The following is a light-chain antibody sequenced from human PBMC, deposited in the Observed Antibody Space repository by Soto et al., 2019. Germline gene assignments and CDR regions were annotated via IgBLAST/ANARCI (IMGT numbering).Light chain of an antibody. V-gene: IGLV2-14*01. J-gene: IGLJ1*01. Sequence: QSALTQPASVSGSPGQSITISCTGTSSDVGGYNYVSWYQQHPGKAPKLMIYEVSNRPSGVSNRFSGSKSGNTASLTISGLQAEDEADYYCSSYTISSTLEGNVFGTGTKLTVL. CDR2: EVS. CDR1: SSDVGGYNY. CDR3: SSYTISSTLEGNV.